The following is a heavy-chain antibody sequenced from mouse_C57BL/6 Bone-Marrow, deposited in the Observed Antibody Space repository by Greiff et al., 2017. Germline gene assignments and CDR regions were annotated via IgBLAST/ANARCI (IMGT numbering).Heavy chain of an antibody. V-gene: IGHV14-4*01. CDR1: GFNIKDDY. Sequence: VTLKVSGAELVRPGASVKLSCTASGFNIKDDYMHWVKQRPEQGLEWIGWIDPENGDTEYASKFQGKATMTADTSSNTAYLQLSSLTSEDTAVYYCTTLHYYDSSQYYFDYWGQGTTLTVSS. CDR3: TTLHYYDSSQYYFDY. CDR2: IDPENGDT. J-gene: IGHJ2*01. D-gene: IGHD1-1*01.